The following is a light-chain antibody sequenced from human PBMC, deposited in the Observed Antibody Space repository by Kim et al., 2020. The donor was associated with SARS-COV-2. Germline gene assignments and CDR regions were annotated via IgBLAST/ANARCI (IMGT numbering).Light chain of an antibody. CDR1: SSNIGAGYN. J-gene: IGLJ3*02. CDR2: DNS. V-gene: IGLV1-40*01. Sequence: GQRVTISCTGRSSNIGAGYNVDWYQQRTGTAPKLLMYDNSNRSPGVHDRFSGSKSGTSASLAITGLQAEDEANYYCQSYDTSHNWVFGGGTQLTVL. CDR3: QSYDTSHNWV.